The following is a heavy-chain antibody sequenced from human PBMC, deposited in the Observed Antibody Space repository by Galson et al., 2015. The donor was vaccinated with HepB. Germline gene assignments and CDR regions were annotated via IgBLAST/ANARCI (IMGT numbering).Heavy chain of an antibody. CDR3: ATWKDCSSTSCYSDAFDI. CDR2: FDPEDGET. CDR1: GYTLTELS. J-gene: IGHJ3*02. Sequence: SVKVSCKVSGYTLTELSMHWVRQAPGKGLEWMGGFDPEDGETIYAQKFQGRVTMTEDTSTVTAYMELSSLRSEDTAVYYCATWKDCSSTSCYSDAFDIWGQGTMVTVSS. D-gene: IGHD2-2*02. V-gene: IGHV1-24*01.